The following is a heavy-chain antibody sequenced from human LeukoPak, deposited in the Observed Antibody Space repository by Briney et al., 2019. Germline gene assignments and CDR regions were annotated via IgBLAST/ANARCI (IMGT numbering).Heavy chain of an antibody. J-gene: IGHJ3*02. CDR1: GGSISSYY. D-gene: IGHD2-15*01. CDR3: ARVIGYCSGGSCYSQVFYDAFDI. Sequence: SETLSLTCTVSGGSISSYYWSWIRQPAGKGLEWIGRIYTSGSTNYNPSLKSRVTMSVDTSKYQFSLKLSSVTAADTAVYYCARVIGYCSGGSCYSQVFYDAFDIWGQGTMVTVSS. V-gene: IGHV4-4*07. CDR2: IYTSGST.